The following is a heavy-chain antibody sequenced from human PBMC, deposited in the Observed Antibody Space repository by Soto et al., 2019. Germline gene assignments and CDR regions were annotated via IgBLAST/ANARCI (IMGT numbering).Heavy chain of an antibody. Sequence: SVKVSCKASRDTFSTYTISWLCQAPGQGLEWMRGIIPRSATSNYAQKFQGRVTITADESTNTAYMQLSSLRSEDTAVYYCAREGLVLVPTTVNSDYFYYAMDVWGQGTTVTVSS. CDR1: RDTFSTYT. D-gene: IGHD2-2*01. CDR3: AREGLVLVPTTVNSDYFYYAMDV. V-gene: IGHV1-69*13. CDR2: IIPRSATS. J-gene: IGHJ6*02.